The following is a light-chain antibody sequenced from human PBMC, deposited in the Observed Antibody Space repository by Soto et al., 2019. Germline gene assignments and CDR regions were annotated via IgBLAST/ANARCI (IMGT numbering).Light chain of an antibody. CDR3: QQYGSSLSWT. V-gene: IGKV3-20*01. J-gene: IGKJ1*01. Sequence: EIVLTQSPGTLSLSPGERATLSCRASQSVSNNYLAWYQQKPGQAPRLLIYGASSRATGIPDRFSGSGSGTDFTLTISRLEPEDFAVYYCQQYGSSLSWTFGQGTKVDTK. CDR2: GAS. CDR1: QSVSNNY.